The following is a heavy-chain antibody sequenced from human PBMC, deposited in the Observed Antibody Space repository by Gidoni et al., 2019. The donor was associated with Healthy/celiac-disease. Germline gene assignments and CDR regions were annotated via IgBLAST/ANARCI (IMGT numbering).Heavy chain of an antibody. J-gene: IGHJ3*02. CDR2: ISWNSGSI. D-gene: IGHD4-17*01. CDR3: AKDLAFGDYFDAFDI. V-gene: IGHV3-9*01. Sequence: EVQLVESGGGLVQPGRSLRLSCAASGFTFDDYAMHWVRQAPGKGLEWVSGISWNSGSIGYADSVKGRFTISRDNAKNSLYLQMNSLRAEDTALYYCAKDLAFGDYFDAFDIWGQGTMVTVSS. CDR1: GFTFDDYA.